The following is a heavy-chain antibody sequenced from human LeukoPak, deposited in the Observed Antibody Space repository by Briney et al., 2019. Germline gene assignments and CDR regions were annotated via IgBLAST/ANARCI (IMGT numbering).Heavy chain of an antibody. CDR3: ARGSGLTTVTTYWDY. V-gene: IGHV3-7*05. CDR2: IKEDGSEK. CDR1: GFTFSTYC. Sequence: GGSLRLSCAASGFTFSTYCMSWVRQAPGKGLEWVANIKEDGSEKYYVESVKGRFTISRDNAKKSLYLQMNSLRAEDTAVYYCARGSGLTTVTTYWDYWGQGTLVTVSS. D-gene: IGHD4-17*01. J-gene: IGHJ4*02.